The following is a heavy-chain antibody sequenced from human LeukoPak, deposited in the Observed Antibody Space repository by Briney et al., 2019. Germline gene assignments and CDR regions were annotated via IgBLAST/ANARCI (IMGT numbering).Heavy chain of an antibody. Sequence: PGGSLRLSCAASGFTFSSSAMSWVRQAPGKGVEWVSGISGSGGSTYYADSVKGRFTISRDNSKNTLYLQTNSLRAEDAAIYYCAKDRIWSGYSKYYFDCWGQGTLVTVSS. CDR1: GFTFSSSA. V-gene: IGHV3-23*01. CDR2: ISGSGGST. D-gene: IGHD3-3*01. CDR3: AKDRIWSGYSKYYFDC. J-gene: IGHJ4*02.